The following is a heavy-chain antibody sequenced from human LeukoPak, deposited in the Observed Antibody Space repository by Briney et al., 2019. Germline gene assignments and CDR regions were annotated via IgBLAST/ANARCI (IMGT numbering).Heavy chain of an antibody. Sequence: LSETLSLTCTVSGGSVSGSSYYWGWIRQPPGKGLEWIGSVYYSGSTYYNPSLKSRVTISVDTSKNQFSLKLSSVTAADTALYYCARRLRGFDSWGQGTLVTVSS. V-gene: IGHV4-39*01. CDR1: GGSVSGSSYY. D-gene: IGHD5-12*01. J-gene: IGHJ5*01. CDR3: ARRLRGFDS. CDR2: VYYSGST.